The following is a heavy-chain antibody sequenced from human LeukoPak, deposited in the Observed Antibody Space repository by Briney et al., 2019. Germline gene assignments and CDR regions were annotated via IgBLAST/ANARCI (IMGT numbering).Heavy chain of an antibody. CDR1: GFTFSSYG. CDR2: IWYGGSNK. V-gene: IGHV3-30*02. CDR3: AKGRGELDY. J-gene: IGHJ4*02. D-gene: IGHD3-16*01. Sequence: PGGSLRLSCAASGFTFSSYGMHWVRQAPGKGLEWVAVIWYGGSNKYYADSVKGRFTISRDNSKNTLYLQMNSLRAEDTAVYYCAKGRGELDYWGQGTLVTVSS.